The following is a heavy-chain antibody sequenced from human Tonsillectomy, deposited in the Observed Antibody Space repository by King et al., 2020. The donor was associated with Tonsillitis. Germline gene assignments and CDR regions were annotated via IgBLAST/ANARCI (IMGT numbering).Heavy chain of an antibody. CDR2: IRYDGTNR. V-gene: IGHV3-30*02. Sequence: QLVQSGGGVVQPGGSLRLSCTASGFTFNAYGMNWVRQAPGKGLEWVAFIRYDGTNRYYADSVKGRFTISRDNSKNTLYLQMNSLRAEDTAVYYCAKPLGGPGGGRLDYWGQGTRVTVSS. J-gene: IGHJ4*02. CDR1: GFTFNAYG. D-gene: IGHD3-16*01. CDR3: AKPLGGPGGGRLDY.